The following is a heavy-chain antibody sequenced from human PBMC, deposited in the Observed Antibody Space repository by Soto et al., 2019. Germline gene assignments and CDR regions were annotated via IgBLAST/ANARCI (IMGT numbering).Heavy chain of an antibody. D-gene: IGHD6-6*01. J-gene: IGHJ4*02. V-gene: IGHV1-2*04. CDR3: ARTAREYSSSPGSGY. CDR1: GYTFTGYY. CDR2: INPNSGGT. Sequence: ASVKVSCKASGYTFTGYYMHWVRQAPGQGLEWMGWINPNSGGTNYAQKFQGWVTMTRDTSISTAYMELSRLRSDDTAVYYCARTAREYSSSPGSGYWGQGTLVTVSS.